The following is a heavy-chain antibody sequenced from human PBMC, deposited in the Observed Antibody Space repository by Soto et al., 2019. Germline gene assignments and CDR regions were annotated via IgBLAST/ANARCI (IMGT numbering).Heavy chain of an antibody. J-gene: IGHJ4*02. CDR1: GGSFSGYY. V-gene: IGHV4-34*01. Sequence: QVQLQQWGAGLLKPSETLSLTCAVYGGSFSGYYWSWIRQPPGKGLEWIGEINHSGSTNYNPSLKSRVTISVDTSKNQFSLKLSSVTAADTAVYYCARSRGVVTAIAGYWGQGTLVTVSS. D-gene: IGHD2-21*02. CDR3: ARSRGVVTAIAGY. CDR2: INHSGST.